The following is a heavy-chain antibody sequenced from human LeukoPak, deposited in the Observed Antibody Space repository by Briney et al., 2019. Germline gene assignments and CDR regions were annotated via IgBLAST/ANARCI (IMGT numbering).Heavy chain of an antibody. CDR2: SYYSGST. CDR3: ARAGIYGSGSYSPNWFDP. J-gene: IGHJ5*02. D-gene: IGHD3-10*01. V-gene: IGHV4-30-4*08. Sequence: PSQTLSLTCTVSGGSICSGDYYWSWIRQPPGKGLEWIGYSYYSGSTYYNPSLKSRVTISVDTSKNQFSLKLSSVTAADTAVYYCARAGIYGSGSYSPNWFDPWGQGTLVTVSS. CDR1: GGSICSGDYY.